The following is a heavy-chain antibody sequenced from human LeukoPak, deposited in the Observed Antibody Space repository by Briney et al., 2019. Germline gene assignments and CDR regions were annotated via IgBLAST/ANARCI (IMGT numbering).Heavy chain of an antibody. J-gene: IGHJ4*02. Sequence: PGGSLRLSCAASGFTFSSYGMHWVRQAPGKGLEWVAVISFGGSDKYYADSVKGRFTISRDNSKNTLYLQMNSLRAEDTAVYYCARMRGYCSGGSCPIDYWGQGTLVTVSS. CDR3: ARMRGYCSGGSCPIDY. D-gene: IGHD2-15*01. CDR2: ISFGGSDK. CDR1: GFTFSSYG. V-gene: IGHV3-30*03.